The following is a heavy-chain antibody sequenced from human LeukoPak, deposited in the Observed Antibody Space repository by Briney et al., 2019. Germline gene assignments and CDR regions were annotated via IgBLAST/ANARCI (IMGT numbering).Heavy chain of an antibody. CDR3: ARGSSGYTYGFDY. J-gene: IGHJ4*02. V-gene: IGHV5-51*01. Sequence: GESLKISCKGSGYNFIDYWIGWVRQMPGKGLEWMAIIYPGDSDTRYSPSFQGQVTISADKSIRNAYLQWSSLKASDTAMYYCARGSSGYTYGFDYWGQGTLVTVSS. CDR1: GYNFIDYW. D-gene: IGHD5-18*01. CDR2: IYPGDSDT.